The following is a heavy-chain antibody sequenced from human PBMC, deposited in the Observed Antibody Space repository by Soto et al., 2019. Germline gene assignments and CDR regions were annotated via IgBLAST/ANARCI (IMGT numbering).Heavy chain of an antibody. Sequence: PGGSLRLSCAASGFTVSSNYMSWVRQAPGKGLEWVSVIYSGGSTYYADSVKGRFTISRDNSKNTLYLQMNSLRAEDTAVYYCARDNYGSGSYPPLWGQGTLVTVSS. D-gene: IGHD3-10*01. CDR2: IYSGGST. J-gene: IGHJ4*02. V-gene: IGHV3-66*01. CDR1: GFTVSSNY. CDR3: ARDNYGSGSYPPL.